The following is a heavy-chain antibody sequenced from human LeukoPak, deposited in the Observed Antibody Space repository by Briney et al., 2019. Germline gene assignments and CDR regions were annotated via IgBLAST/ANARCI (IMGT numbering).Heavy chain of an antibody. Sequence: SETLSLTCTVSSGSINSGDYYWSWIRQHPGKGLGWIAYILYSGTTYYNPSLKSRVSMSVDRSKNQFSLSLRSVTAADTAVYYCATVSRSSLPKIDYWGQGTLVTVSS. D-gene: IGHD1-26*01. CDR2: ILYSGTT. V-gene: IGHV4-31*03. J-gene: IGHJ4*02. CDR3: ATVSRSSLPKIDY. CDR1: SGSINSGDYY.